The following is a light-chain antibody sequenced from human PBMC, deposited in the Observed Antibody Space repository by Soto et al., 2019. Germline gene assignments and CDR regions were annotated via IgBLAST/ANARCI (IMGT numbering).Light chain of an antibody. CDR2: SNN. CDR3: AAWDDGLNGVI. Sequence: QSVLTQPASASGTPGQRITISCSGSSSNIGSHTVNWHQQVPGTAPKLLIYSNNERPSGVPDRCSCSKSGTYASLVISARQSGDEADYYYAAWDDGLNGVIFGAGTKLTVL. V-gene: IGLV1-44*01. J-gene: IGLJ2*01. CDR1: SSNIGSHT.